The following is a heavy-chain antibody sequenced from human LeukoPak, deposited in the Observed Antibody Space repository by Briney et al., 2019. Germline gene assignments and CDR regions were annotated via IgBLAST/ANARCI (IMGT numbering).Heavy chain of an antibody. Sequence: ASVKVSCKAAGYTFTSYAMNWVREAPGQGLEWMGWINTNTGNPTYAQGLTERFVFSLDTSVSTAYLQISSLTAEDTAVYYCAIWYCSGGRCYSNARTFDYWGQGTRVSVSS. J-gene: IGHJ4*02. CDR2: INTNTGNP. D-gene: IGHD2-15*01. CDR3: AIWYCSGGRCYSNARTFDY. CDR1: GYTFTSYA. V-gene: IGHV7-4-1*02.